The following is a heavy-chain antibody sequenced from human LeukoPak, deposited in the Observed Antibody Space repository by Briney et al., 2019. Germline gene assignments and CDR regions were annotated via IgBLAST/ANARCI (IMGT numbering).Heavy chain of an antibody. Sequence: SETLSLTCTVSGGSISSYNWSWIRQPPGKGLEWIGYIYYSGSTNYNPSLKSRVTISVDTSKNQFSLKLSSVTAAATAVYYCARGEQQLVDYWGQGTLVTVSS. J-gene: IGHJ4*02. CDR1: GGSISSYN. V-gene: IGHV4-59*01. CDR2: IYYSGST. CDR3: ARGEQQLVDY. D-gene: IGHD6-13*01.